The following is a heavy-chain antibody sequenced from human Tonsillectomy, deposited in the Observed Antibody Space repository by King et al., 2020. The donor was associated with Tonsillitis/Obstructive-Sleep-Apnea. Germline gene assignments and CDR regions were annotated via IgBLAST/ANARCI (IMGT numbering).Heavy chain of an antibody. CDR2: INPNSGGT. V-gene: IGHV1-2*02. J-gene: IGHJ6*02. CDR3: AREIWSGYYAGSYYGMDV. CDR1: GYTFTGYY. Sequence: VQLVQSGAEVKKPGASVKVSCKASGYTFTGYYMHWVRQAPGQGLEWMGWINPNSGGTNYAQKFQGRVTMTRDTSISTAYMELRRLRSDDTAVYYCAREIWSGYYAGSYYGMDVWGQGTTVTVSS. D-gene: IGHD3-3*01.